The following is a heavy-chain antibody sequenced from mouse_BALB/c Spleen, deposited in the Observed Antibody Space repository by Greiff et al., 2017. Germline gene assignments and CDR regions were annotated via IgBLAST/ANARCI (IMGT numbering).Heavy chain of an antibody. CDR1: GYTFTDYN. CDR2: INPNNGGT. J-gene: IGHJ3*01. V-gene: IGHV1-18*01. CDR3: ARKEWAIFTCAY. Sequence: EVHLVESGPELVKPGASVKIPCKASGYTFTDYNMDWVKQSHGKSLEWIGDINPNNGGTIYNQKFKGKATLTVDKSSSTAYMELRSLTSEDTAVYYCARKEWAIFTCAYWGQGGLGTVSA. D-gene: IGHD3-1*01.